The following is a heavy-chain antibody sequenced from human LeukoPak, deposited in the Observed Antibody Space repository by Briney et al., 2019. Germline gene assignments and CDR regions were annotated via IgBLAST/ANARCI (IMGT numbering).Heavy chain of an antibody. D-gene: IGHD2-8*02. CDR1: GFTFSSYS. V-gene: IGHV3-21*01. J-gene: IGHJ4*02. Sequence: PGGSLRLSCAASGFTFSSYSMNWVRQAPGKGLEWVSSISRSSSYIYYADSVKGRFTISRDNAKNSLYLQMNSLRAEDTAVYYCARVGSTYWYYFDYWGQGTLVTVSS. CDR2: ISRSSSYI. CDR3: ARVGSTYWYYFDY.